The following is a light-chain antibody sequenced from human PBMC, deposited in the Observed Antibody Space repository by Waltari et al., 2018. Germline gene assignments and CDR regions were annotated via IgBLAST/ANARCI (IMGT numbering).Light chain of an antibody. CDR1: HSSSTW. CDR3: QQFNTYPIP. Sequence: DIQMTQSPSTLSASVGDRVTITCRASHSSSTWLAWYQQKPGKAPKLLIYEASSVAKGVPSRFSGSGSGTEFTLTISSLQPDDFATYYCQQFNTYPIPFGRGTKVDIK. J-gene: IGKJ3*01. CDR2: EAS. V-gene: IGKV1-5*03.